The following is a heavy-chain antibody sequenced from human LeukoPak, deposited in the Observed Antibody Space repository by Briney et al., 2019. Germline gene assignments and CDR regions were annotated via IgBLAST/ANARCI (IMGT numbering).Heavy chain of an antibody. CDR1: GYTFTSYD. V-gene: IGHV1-8*03. CDR3: ARGSYGFWSGYYDNWFDP. CDR2: MNPNSGNT. Sequence: ASVKVSCKASGYTFTSYDINWVRQATGQGLEWMGWMNPNSGNTGYAQKFQGRVTITRNTSISTAYMELSSLRSEDTAVYYCARGSYGFWSGYYDNWFDPWGQGTLVTVSS. D-gene: IGHD3-3*01. J-gene: IGHJ5*02.